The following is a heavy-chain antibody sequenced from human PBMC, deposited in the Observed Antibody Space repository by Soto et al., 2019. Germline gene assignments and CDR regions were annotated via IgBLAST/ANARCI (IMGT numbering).Heavy chain of an antibody. D-gene: IGHD3-3*01. Sequence: PSETLSLTCTVSGGSISSYYWSWFRQPPGKGLEWIGYIYYSGSTNYNPSLKSRVTISVDTSKNQFSLKMSSVTAADTAVYYCARGRNYDFWSGYGNWFDPWGQGTLVTVSS. CDR2: IYYSGST. J-gene: IGHJ5*02. CDR1: GGSISSYY. V-gene: IGHV4-59*01. CDR3: ARGRNYDFWSGYGNWFDP.